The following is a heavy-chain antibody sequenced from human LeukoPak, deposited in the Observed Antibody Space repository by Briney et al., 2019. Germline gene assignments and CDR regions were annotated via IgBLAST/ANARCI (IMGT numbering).Heavy chain of an antibody. D-gene: IGHD2-15*01. Sequence: PGGSLRLSCAASGFTFKSYAMNWVRQAPGKGLQWVSAISGSGGNTYYADSVKGRVTITRDNSRNTLYLQMNSLRVEDTAVYYCAQDSCDSGICNSSGNDAFDLGGKGKMDSVS. CDR2: ISGSGGNT. CDR1: GFTFKSYA. CDR3: AQDSCDSGICNSSGNDAFDL. J-gene: IGHJ3*01. V-gene: IGHV3-23*01.